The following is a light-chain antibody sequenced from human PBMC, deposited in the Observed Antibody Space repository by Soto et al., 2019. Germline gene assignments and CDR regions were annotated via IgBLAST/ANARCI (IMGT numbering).Light chain of an antibody. CDR1: SSDIGAFTF. V-gene: IGLV2-14*03. CDR2: DVN. CDR3: SSYTSSSTHV. J-gene: IGLJ1*01. Sequence: QSALTQPASVSGSPGQSITIYCTGTSSDIGAFTFVYWYQQHPGKVPKLMIFDVNRRPSGVSDRFSGSKSGNTASLTISGLQAEDEGDYYCSSYTSSSTHVFGSGTKLTVL.